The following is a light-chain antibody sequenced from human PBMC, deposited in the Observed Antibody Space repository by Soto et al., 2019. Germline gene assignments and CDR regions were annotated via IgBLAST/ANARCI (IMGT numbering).Light chain of an antibody. CDR2: DAS. Sequence: EIVLTQSPATLSLSPGERATLSCRASQSVRSYLAWYQQKPGQPPRLLIYDASYRATGIPARFSGSGSGTDLTLTINSLEPDDFAVYYCQQRSNWPLSTFGPGTKVDIK. V-gene: IGKV3-11*01. J-gene: IGKJ3*01. CDR1: QSVRSY. CDR3: QQRSNWPLST.